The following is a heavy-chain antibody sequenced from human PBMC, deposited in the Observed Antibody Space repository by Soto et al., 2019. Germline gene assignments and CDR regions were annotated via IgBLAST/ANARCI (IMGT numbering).Heavy chain of an antibody. CDR2: ISGSGGDT. Sequence: EVQLLESGGGLVQPGGSLRLSCAASGFTFRSCAMSWVRQAPGKGLQWVSAISGSGGDTYYADSVKGRFTISRDNSKNMLYLQVNSLRGEDTAVYYCPGGQRDHDLDYWGQGTLVTVSS. D-gene: IGHD6-25*01. CDR3: PGGQRDHDLDY. J-gene: IGHJ4*02. CDR1: GFTFRSCA. V-gene: IGHV3-23*01.